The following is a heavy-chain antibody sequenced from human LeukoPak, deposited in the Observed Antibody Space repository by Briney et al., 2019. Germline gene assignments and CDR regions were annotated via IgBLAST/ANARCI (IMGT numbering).Heavy chain of an antibody. V-gene: IGHV3-30*03. D-gene: IGHD3-10*01. J-gene: IGHJ4*02. CDR2: TSSDLNVK. CDR3: ARKVYNGSGSPPSLYFDY. Sequence: GGSLRLSCAASGFTFDAYGMHWVRQAPGKGLEWVAVTSSDLNVKLYADSVKGRFTISRDNSRSTLYVQMNSLRPEDTAIYYPARKVYNGSGSPPSLYFDYWGQGTLVTVSS. CDR1: GFTFDAYG.